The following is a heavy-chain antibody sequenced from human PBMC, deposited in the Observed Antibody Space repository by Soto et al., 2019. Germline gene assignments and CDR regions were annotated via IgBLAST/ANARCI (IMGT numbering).Heavy chain of an antibody. V-gene: IGHV3-33*01. CDR1: GFTFSSYG. D-gene: IGHD6-19*01. CDR2: IWYDGSNK. Sequence: QVQLVESGGGVVQPGRSLRLSCAASGFTFSSYGMHWVRQAPGKGLEWVAVIWYDGSNKYYADSVKGRFTISRDNSKNTLYLQMNSLRAEATAVYYCARSDSSGWYGPWGQGTLVTVSS. J-gene: IGHJ5*02. CDR3: ARSDSSGWYGP.